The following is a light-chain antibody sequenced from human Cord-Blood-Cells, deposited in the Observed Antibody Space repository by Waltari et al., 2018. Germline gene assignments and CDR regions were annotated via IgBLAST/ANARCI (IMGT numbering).Light chain of an antibody. CDR1: KLGDKY. J-gene: IGLJ3*02. Sequence: LTQPPSVSVSPGQTASITCSGDKLGDKYACWYQQKPGQPPVLVIYQDSKRPSGIRERFSGSNSGNTATLTIRGTQAMDEADYYCQAWDSSTAVFGGGTKLTVL. CDR2: QDS. V-gene: IGLV3-1*01. CDR3: QAWDSSTAV.